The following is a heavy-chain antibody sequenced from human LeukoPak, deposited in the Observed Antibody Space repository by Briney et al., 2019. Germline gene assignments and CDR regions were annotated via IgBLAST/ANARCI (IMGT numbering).Heavy chain of an antibody. Sequence: GGSLRLSCAASGFTFSSYWMSWVRQAPGKGLEWVAVISYDGSNKYYADSVKGRFTISRDNSMDTLYLQMNSLRAEDTAVYYCAKVGIAVADIDYWGQGTLVTVSS. V-gene: IGHV3-30*18. D-gene: IGHD6-19*01. CDR2: ISYDGSNK. CDR1: GFTFSSYW. J-gene: IGHJ4*02. CDR3: AKVGIAVADIDY.